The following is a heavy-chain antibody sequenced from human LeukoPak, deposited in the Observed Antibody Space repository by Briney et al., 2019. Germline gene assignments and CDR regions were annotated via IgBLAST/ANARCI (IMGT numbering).Heavy chain of an antibody. CDR3: ARQTGYGLVSFDF. V-gene: IGHV4-59*08. J-gene: IGHJ4*02. Sequence: PSETLSLTCTVSGGSISGYYWNWIRQPPGKGLEWIGYIYYSGSTNYSPSLKSRVTISLDTSKNQFSLKLSSVTAADTAVYYCARQTGYGLVSFDFWGQGTLVTVSS. D-gene: IGHD3-10*01. CDR1: GGSISGYY. CDR2: IYYSGST.